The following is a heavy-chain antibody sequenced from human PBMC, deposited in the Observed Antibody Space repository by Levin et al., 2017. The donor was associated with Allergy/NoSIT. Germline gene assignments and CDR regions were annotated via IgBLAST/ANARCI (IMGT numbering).Heavy chain of an antibody. CDR2: TYYRSKWYN. V-gene: IGHV6-1*01. D-gene: IGHD3-3*01. CDR3: ARGVYDFWSGYYSYYYYYGMDV. CDR1: GDSVSSNSAA. J-gene: IGHJ6*02. Sequence: SQTLSLTCAISGDSVSSNSAAWNWIRQSPSRGLEWLGRTYYRSKWYNDYAVSVKSRITINPDTSKNQFSLQLYSVTPEDTAVYYCARGVYDFWSGYYSYYYYYGMDVWGQGTTVTVSS.